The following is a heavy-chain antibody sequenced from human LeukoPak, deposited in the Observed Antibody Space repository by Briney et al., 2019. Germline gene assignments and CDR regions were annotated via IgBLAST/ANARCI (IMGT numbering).Heavy chain of an antibody. Sequence: GGSLRLSCAASGFTFSNYAISWVRQAPGKGLEWVAAISDSGAGTYYADSVKGRFTISRDNSKNTVYVQMNSLRAEDTAVYYCTKTGDSGWFNDYWRQGTLVTVSS. J-gene: IGHJ4*02. V-gene: IGHV3-23*01. CDR3: TKTGDSGWFNDY. CDR2: ISDSGAGT. CDR1: GFTFSNYA. D-gene: IGHD6-19*01.